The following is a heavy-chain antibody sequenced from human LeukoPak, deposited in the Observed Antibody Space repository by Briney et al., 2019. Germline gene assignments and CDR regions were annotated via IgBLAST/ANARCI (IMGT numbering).Heavy chain of an antibody. D-gene: IGHD3-3*01. Sequence: SETLSLTCAVYGGSFSGYYWSWIRQPPGKGLEWIGEINHSGSTNYNPSLKSRVTISVDTSKNQFSLKLSSVTAADTAVYYCARDLWPAYYDFWSGHSNWFDPWGQGTLVTVSS. CDR3: ARDLWPAYYDFWSGHSNWFDP. J-gene: IGHJ5*02. CDR1: GGSFSGYY. V-gene: IGHV4-34*01. CDR2: INHSGST.